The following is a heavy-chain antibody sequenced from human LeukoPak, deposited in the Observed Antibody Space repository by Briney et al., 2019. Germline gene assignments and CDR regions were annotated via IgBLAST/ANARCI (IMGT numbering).Heavy chain of an antibody. J-gene: IGHJ4*02. D-gene: IGHD5-24*01. CDR1: GCSISSSSYY. V-gene: IGHV4-39*01. CDR2: IYYSGST. Sequence: PSETLSLTCTVSGCSISSSSYYWGWIRQPPGKGLEWIGSIYYSGSTYYNPSLKSRVTISVDTSKNQFSLKLNSVTAADTAVYYCASPLHRDGYNNFDYWGQGTLVTVSS. CDR3: ASPLHRDGYNNFDY.